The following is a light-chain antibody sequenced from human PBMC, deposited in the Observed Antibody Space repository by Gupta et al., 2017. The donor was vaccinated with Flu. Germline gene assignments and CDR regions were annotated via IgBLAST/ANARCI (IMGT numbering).Light chain of an antibody. J-gene: IGLJ3*02. CDR2: LNSDGSH. CDR1: SGHSSYA. Sequence: QLVLTQSPSASASLGASVKLTCTLSSGHSSYAIAWHQQQPEKGPRYLMKLNSDGSHSKGDGIPDRFSGSSSGAERYLTISSLQSEDEADYYWQTWGTPWVFGGGTKLTVL. V-gene: IGLV4-69*01. CDR3: QTWGTPWV.